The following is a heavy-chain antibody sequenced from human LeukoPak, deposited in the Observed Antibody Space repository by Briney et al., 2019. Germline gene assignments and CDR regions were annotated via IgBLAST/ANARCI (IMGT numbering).Heavy chain of an antibody. CDR3: ARVGGTNYYYYGMDV. V-gene: IGHV4-59*01. CDR2: IYYSGST. J-gene: IGHJ6*02. Sequence: KPSETLSLTCTVSGGSISSYYWSWIRQPPGKGLEWIGYIYYSGSTNYNPSLKSRVTISVDTFNNQFSLKLSSVTAADTAVYYCARVGGTNYYYYGMDVWGQGTTVTVSS. D-gene: IGHD1-1*01. CDR1: GGSISSYY.